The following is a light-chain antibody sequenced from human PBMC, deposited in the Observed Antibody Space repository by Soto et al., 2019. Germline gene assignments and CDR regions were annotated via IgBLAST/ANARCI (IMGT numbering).Light chain of an antibody. CDR3: KSYAGSNTYV. CDR2: EVF. J-gene: IGLJ1*01. V-gene: IGLV2-8*01. Sequence: QSVLTQPHSASGSPGQSATISCTGTKSDIGVYDFVSWYQHLPGKAPRLIIYEVFQRPSGVPDRFPGSKSGNTASLTVSGLQAADEADYFCKSYAGSNTYVFGSGTKVTVL. CDR1: KSDIGVYDF.